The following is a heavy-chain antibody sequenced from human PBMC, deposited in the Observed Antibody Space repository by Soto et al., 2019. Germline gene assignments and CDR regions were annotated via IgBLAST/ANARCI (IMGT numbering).Heavy chain of an antibody. CDR3: ARLGRWLQALDS. V-gene: IGHV4-59*08. D-gene: IGHD5-12*01. Sequence: QVQLQESGPGLVKPSETLSLTCTVSGGSISDYYWSWIRQPPGKGLEWVGYIYYTGSTTYNPSLKSRLTFSVDTSKNQFSLKLRSVSAADTAVYYCARLGRWLQALDSWGQGTLVTVSS. CDR2: IYYTGST. CDR1: GGSISDYY. J-gene: IGHJ4*02.